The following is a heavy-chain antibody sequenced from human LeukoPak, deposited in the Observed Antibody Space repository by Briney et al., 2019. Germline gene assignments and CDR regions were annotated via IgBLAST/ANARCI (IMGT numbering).Heavy chain of an antibody. J-gene: IGHJ4*02. D-gene: IGHD2-15*01. V-gene: IGHV5-51*01. CDR3: ARLLGYCSGGSCYFDY. Sequence: GESLKISCKGSGYSFTSYWIGGVRQMPGKGLEWMGIIYPGDSDTRYSPSFQGQVTISADKSISTAYLQWSSLKASDTAMYYCARLLGYCSGGSCYFDYWGQGTLVTVSS. CDR1: GYSFTSYW. CDR2: IYPGDSDT.